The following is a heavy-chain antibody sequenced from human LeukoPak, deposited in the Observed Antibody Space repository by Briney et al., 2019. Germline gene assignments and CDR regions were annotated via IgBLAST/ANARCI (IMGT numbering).Heavy chain of an antibody. CDR1: GYTFTSYA. CDR2: INAGNGNT. D-gene: IGHD4-17*01. J-gene: IGHJ5*02. V-gene: IGHV1-3*01. CDR3: ARVPTVTNWFDP. Sequence: ASVKVSCKASGYTFTSYAMHWVRQAPGQRLEWMGWINAGNGNTKYSQKFQGRVTITRDTFASTAYMELSSLRSEDTAVYYCARVPTVTNWFDPWGQGTLVTVSS.